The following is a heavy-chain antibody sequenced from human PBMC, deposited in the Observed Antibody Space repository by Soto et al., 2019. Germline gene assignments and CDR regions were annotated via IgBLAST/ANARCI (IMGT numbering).Heavy chain of an antibody. V-gene: IGHV4-34*01. D-gene: IGHD4-17*01. CDR1: GGSFSGYY. Sequence: QVQLQQWGAGLLKPSETLSLTCAVYGGSFSGYYWSWIRQPPGKGLEWIGEINHSGSTNYNPSLKSRVTISVDTSKNQFSLKLSSVTAADTAVYYCAIGGDYSGVDYWGQGTLVTVSS. CDR2: INHSGST. CDR3: AIGGDYSGVDY. J-gene: IGHJ4*02.